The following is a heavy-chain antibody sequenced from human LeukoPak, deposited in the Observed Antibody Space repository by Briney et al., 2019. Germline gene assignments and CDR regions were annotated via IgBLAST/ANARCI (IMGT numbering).Heavy chain of an antibody. D-gene: IGHD3-10*01. V-gene: IGHV3-23*01. CDR1: RFTFSSYA. Sequence: PGGSLRLSCAASRFTFSSYAMSWVRQAPGKRLEWVSAISGSGGSTYYADSVKGRFTISRDNSKNTLYLQMNSLRAEDTAVYYCAKDLWFGEFELYGMDVWGQGTTVTVSS. CDR3: AKDLWFGEFELYGMDV. CDR2: ISGSGGST. J-gene: IGHJ6*02.